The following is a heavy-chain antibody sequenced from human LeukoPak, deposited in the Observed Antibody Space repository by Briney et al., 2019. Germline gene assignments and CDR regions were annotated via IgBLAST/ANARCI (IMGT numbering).Heavy chain of an antibody. CDR3: ARRRGGFGEGAFDY. CDR1: GVSISGFY. D-gene: IGHD3-10*01. J-gene: IGHJ4*02. V-gene: IGHV4-4*08. Sequence: SETLSLTCTVSGVSISGFYWNWIRQPPRKGLEWVGYSHTGGSIGSNPSLNSRVAFSMDTSKNQVSLRLNSVTATDTAVYYCARRRGGFGEGAFDYWGQGIPVTVST. CDR2: SHTGGSI.